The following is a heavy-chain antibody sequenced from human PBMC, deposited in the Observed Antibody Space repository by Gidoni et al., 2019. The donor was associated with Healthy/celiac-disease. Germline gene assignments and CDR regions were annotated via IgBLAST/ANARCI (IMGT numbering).Heavy chain of an antibody. Sequence: VQLVQSGPEVTTPGASVTVSCQASGYTFTRYGLSWVRQAPGQGLEWMGWISAYNGNTNYAQKLQGRVTMTTDTSTSTAYMELRSLRSDDTAVYYWARDRYDSSGYYYVAAFDIWGQGTMVTVSS. J-gene: IGHJ3*02. CDR2: ISAYNGNT. CDR1: GYTFTRYG. D-gene: IGHD3-22*01. CDR3: ARDRYDSSGYYYVAAFDI. V-gene: IGHV1-18*01.